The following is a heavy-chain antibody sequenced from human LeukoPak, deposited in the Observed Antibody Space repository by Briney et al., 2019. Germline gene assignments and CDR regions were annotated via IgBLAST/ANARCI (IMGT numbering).Heavy chain of an antibody. V-gene: IGHV1-2*02. CDR3: ARASRIAAAGGGGFEYFQH. CDR1: GYTFTGYC. D-gene: IGHD6-13*01. J-gene: IGHJ1*01. CDR2: INPNSGGT. Sequence: ASVKVSCKASGYTFTGYCMHGVRQAPGQGLEWMGWINPNSGGTNYAQKFQGRVTMTRDTSISTAYMELSRLRSDDTAVYYCARASRIAAAGGGGFEYFQHWGQGTLVTVSS.